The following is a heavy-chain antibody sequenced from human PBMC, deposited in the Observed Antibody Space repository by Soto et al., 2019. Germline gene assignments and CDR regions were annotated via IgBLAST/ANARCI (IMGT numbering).Heavy chain of an antibody. V-gene: IGHV3-30*18. Sequence: GGSLRLSCAASGFTFSSYGMHWVRQAPGKGLEWVAVISYDGSNKYYADSVKGRFTISRDNSKNTLYLQMNSLRAEDTAVYYCAKEPGGYSGYDLGTSFDYWGQGTLVTVSS. CDR3: AKEPGGYSGYDLGTSFDY. J-gene: IGHJ4*02. D-gene: IGHD5-12*01. CDR2: ISYDGSNK. CDR1: GFTFSSYG.